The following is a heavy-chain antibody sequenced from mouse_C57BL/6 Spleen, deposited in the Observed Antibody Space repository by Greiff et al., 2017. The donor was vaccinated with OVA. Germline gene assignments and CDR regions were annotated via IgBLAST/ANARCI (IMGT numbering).Heavy chain of an antibody. J-gene: IGHJ2*01. V-gene: IGHV1-39*01. CDR3: AREGDYGSSAHFDY. D-gene: IGHD1-1*01. Sequence: VHVKQSGPELVKPGASVKISCKASGYSFTDYNMNWVKQSNGKSLEWIGVINPNYGTTSYNPKFKGKATLTVDQSSSTAYMQLNSLTSEDSAVYSGAREGDYGSSAHFDYWGQGTTLTVSS. CDR2: INPNYGTT. CDR1: GYSFTDYN.